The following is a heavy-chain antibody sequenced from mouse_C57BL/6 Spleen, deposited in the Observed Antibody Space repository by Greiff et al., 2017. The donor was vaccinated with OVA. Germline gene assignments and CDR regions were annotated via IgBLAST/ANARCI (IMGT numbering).Heavy chain of an antibody. CDR1: GYTFTSYW. CDR3: ARRHYGSSLGYFDV. J-gene: IGHJ1*03. Sequence: QVQLQQPGAELVKPGASVTLSCKASGYTFTSYWMHWVKQRPGRGLEWIGRIAPNSGGTKYNEKFKSKATLTVDKPSSTAYMQRSSLTSEDAAVYYCARRHYGSSLGYFDVWGTGTTVTVSS. D-gene: IGHD1-1*01. CDR2: IAPNSGGT. V-gene: IGHV1-72*01.